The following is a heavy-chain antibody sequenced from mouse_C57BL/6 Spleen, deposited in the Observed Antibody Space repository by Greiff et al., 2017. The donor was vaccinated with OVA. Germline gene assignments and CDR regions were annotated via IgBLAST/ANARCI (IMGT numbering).Heavy chain of an antibody. D-gene: IGHD2-5*01. CDR2: IWGDGST. Sequence: VKLVESGPGLVAPSQSLSITCTVSGFSLTSYGVSWVRQPPGKGLEWLGVIWGDGSTNYHSALISRLSISKDNSKSQVILILNSLQTDDTATYYCASYSTLFDYWGQGTTLTVSS. V-gene: IGHV2-3*01. CDR3: ASYSTLFDY. J-gene: IGHJ2*01. CDR1: GFSLTSYG.